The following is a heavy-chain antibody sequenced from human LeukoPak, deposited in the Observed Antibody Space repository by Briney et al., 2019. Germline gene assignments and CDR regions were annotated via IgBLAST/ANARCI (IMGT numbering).Heavy chain of an antibody. V-gene: IGHV4-59*08. Sequence: TTSETLSLTCTVSGGSISSYYWSWIRQPPGKGLEWIGYIYYSGSTNYNPSLKSRVTISVDTSKNQFSLKLSSVTAADTAVYYCASQGYSSSWPYYYYGMDVWGQGTTVTVSS. D-gene: IGHD6-13*01. CDR3: ASQGYSSSWPYYYYGMDV. J-gene: IGHJ6*02. CDR2: IYYSGST. CDR1: GGSISSYY.